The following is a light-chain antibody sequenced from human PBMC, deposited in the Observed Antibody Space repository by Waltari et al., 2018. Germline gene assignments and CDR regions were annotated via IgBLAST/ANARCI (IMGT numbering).Light chain of an antibody. V-gene: IGKV1-5*03. J-gene: IGKJ4*01. CDR3: QQYNDFSSLT. CDR1: QIISTW. Sequence: DTQLTQSPSTLSASVGDRVTITCRASQIISTWLAWYQQKPGKAPKLLFYKASSLESGVPSRFSGSGSGTEFTLTISSLQPDDFATYYCQQYNDFSSLTFGGGTKVEIE. CDR2: KAS.